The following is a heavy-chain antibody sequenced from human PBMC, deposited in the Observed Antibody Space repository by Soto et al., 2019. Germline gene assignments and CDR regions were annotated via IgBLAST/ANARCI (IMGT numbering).Heavy chain of an antibody. CDR3: ARGATTNSRYYYGMDV. J-gene: IGHJ6*02. D-gene: IGHD7-27*01. CDR1: GGSISSGGYY. V-gene: IGHV4-31*03. Sequence: QVQLQESGPGLVKPSQTLSLTCTVSGGSISSGGYYWSWIRQHPGKGLEWIGYIYYSGSTYYNPSLKSRVTISVDTSKNQFSLKLSSVTAADTAVYYCARGATTNSRYYYGMDVWGQGTTVTVSS. CDR2: IYYSGST.